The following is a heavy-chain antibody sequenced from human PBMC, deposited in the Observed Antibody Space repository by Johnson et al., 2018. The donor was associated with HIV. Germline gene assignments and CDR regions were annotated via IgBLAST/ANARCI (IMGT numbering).Heavy chain of an antibody. D-gene: IGHD3/OR15-3a*01. CDR2: ISGTGSTI. CDR3: ARDDLAFDI. CDR1: GFNSGSYA. Sequence: DVQLVESGGGSAQPGGSLRLSCAASGFNSGSYAMTWVRQAPGKGLEWVSAISGTGSTIYYADSVKGRFTISRDNAKNSLYLQMNSLSAEDTAVYYCARDDLAFDIWGQGTMVTVSS. J-gene: IGHJ3*02. V-gene: IGHV3-48*03.